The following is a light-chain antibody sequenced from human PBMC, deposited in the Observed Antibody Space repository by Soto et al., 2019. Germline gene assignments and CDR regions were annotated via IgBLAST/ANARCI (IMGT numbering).Light chain of an antibody. CDR1: SSDVGSYNL. V-gene: IGLV2-23*02. Sequence: QSVLTQPASVSGSPGQSITISCTGTSSDVGSYNLVSWYQQHPGKAPKLMIYEVSKRPSGVSNRFSGSKSGNTASLTISGLQAEDAADYYCCSYAGSSTSAVFGGGTKLTVL. J-gene: IGLJ3*02. CDR3: CSYAGSSTSAV. CDR2: EVS.